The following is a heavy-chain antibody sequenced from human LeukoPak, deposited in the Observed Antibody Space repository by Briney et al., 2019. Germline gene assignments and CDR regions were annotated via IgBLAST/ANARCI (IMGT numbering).Heavy chain of an antibody. V-gene: IGHV3-49*04. CDR3: ARGPILLWLHNGMDV. CDR1: GFIFSDHA. J-gene: IGHJ6*02. Sequence: SLRLSCTGSGFIFSDHAMAWVRQAPGKGLEWVGFIRSKAYGGTTEYAASVKGRFTISRDDSRGIAYLEMNSLKTEDTAVYYCARGPILLWLHNGMDVWGQGTTVTVSS. D-gene: IGHD4-23*01. CDR2: IRSKAYGGTT.